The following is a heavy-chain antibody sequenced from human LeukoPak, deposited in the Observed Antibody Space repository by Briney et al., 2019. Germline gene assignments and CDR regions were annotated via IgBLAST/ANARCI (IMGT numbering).Heavy chain of an antibody. J-gene: IGHJ3*02. CDR2: ISGSGGST. Sequence: GGSLRLSCAASGFTFSSYGMSWVRQAPGKGLEWVSAISGSGGSTYYADSVKGRFTISRDNSKNTLYLQMNSLRAEDTAVYYCAKSYSSGWYAFDIWGQGTMVTVSS. V-gene: IGHV3-23*01. CDR1: GFTFSSYG. D-gene: IGHD6-19*01. CDR3: AKSYSSGWYAFDI.